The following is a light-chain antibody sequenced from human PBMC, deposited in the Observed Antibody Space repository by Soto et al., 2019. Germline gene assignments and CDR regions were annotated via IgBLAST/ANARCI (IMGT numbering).Light chain of an antibody. CDR3: HYYNDYWWT. CDR1: QSISSW. CDR2: KAS. J-gene: IGKJ1*01. V-gene: IGKV1-5*03. Sequence: DIQLTQSPSTLSASVGDRVTLSCRASQSISSWLAWYQQKPGQAPNLLIYKASNIESGVPPRFSGSGSGTEFILPTISLQPADDSTYYCHYYNDYWWTFGQGTKVEIK.